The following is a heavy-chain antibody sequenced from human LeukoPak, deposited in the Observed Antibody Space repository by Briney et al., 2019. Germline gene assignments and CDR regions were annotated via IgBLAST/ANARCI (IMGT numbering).Heavy chain of an antibody. CDR2: IYHSGST. V-gene: IGHV4-30-2*01. CDR1: GGSISSGGYY. J-gene: IGHJ6*03. CDR3: ARGPEDYMDV. Sequence: SETLSLTCTVSGGSISSGGYYWSWIRQPPGKGLEWIGYIYHSGSTYYNPSLKSRVTISVDRSKNQFSLKLSSVTAADTAVYYCARGPEDYMDVWGKGTTVTVSS.